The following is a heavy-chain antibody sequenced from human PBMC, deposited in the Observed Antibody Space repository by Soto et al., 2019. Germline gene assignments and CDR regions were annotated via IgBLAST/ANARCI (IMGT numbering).Heavy chain of an antibody. CDR2: ISSYNSIT. V-gene: IGHV1-18*01. CDR1: GYTFVNYA. CDR3: ARYCSGGSCNTGGAFAL. Sequence: QGQLVQSGPEVKKPGASVKVSCKASGYTFVNYAISWVRQAPGQGLECVGWISSYNSITNYPQDLQGRVTLTTDTSTSTAYMELRRLTSDDTAVYYCARYCSGGSCNTGGAFALWGQGTMVTVSS. D-gene: IGHD2-15*01. J-gene: IGHJ3*01.